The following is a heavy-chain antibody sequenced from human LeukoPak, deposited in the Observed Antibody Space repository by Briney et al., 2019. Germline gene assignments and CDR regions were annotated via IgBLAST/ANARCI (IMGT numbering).Heavy chain of an antibody. CDR2: INHSGST. V-gene: IGHV4-39*07. D-gene: IGHD6-19*01. CDR1: GGSISSSSYY. J-gene: IGHJ6*03. CDR3: ARRGGSSGWVHYYYYYMDV. Sequence: SETLSLTCTVSGGSISSSSYYWSWIRQPPGKGLEWIGEINHSGSTNYNPSLKSRVTISVDTSKNQFSLKLSSVTAADTAVYYCARRGGSSGWVHYYYYYMDVWGKGTTVTISS.